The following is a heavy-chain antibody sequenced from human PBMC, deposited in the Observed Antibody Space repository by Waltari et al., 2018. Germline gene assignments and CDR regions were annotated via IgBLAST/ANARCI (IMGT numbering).Heavy chain of an antibody. CDR3: VKEAAGYDSLIANGLDV. CDR1: GFTFDDFA. J-gene: IGHJ6*02. Sequence: EVQLEESGGGVVQPGGSLRLSCPASGFTFDDFAIPWVRQAPGKGLEWVSLITWDGRSTYYADSVKGRFAISRDNGKDFLYLQMNSLRPEDTALYYCVKEAAGYDSLIANGLDVWGQGTTVTVSS. CDR2: ITWDGRST. V-gene: IGHV3-43D*04. D-gene: IGHD3-9*01.